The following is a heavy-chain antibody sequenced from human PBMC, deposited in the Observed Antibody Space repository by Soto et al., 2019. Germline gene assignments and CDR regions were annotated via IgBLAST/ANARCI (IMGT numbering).Heavy chain of an antibody. CDR1: GGSFSGYY. V-gene: IGHV4-34*01. CDR3: ARIYGSGSYYNDKTHGMDV. D-gene: IGHD3-10*01. J-gene: IGHJ6*02. Sequence: SETLSLTCAVYGGSFSGYYWSWIRQPPGKGLEWIGEINHSGSTNYNLSLKSRVTISVDTSKNQFSLKLSSVTAADTAVYYCARIYGSGSYYNDKTHGMDVWGLGTTVTVSS. CDR2: INHSGST.